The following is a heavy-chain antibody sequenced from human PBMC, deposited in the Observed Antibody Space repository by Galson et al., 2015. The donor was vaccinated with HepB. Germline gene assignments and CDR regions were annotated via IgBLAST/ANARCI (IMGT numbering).Heavy chain of an antibody. CDR3: ARNGDGYNYAEVDFDY. D-gene: IGHD5-24*01. CDR1: GGTFSSYA. CDR2: IIPILGIA. Sequence: SVKVSCKASGGTFSSYAISWVRQAPGQGLEWMGRIIPILGIANYAQKFQGRVTITADKSTSTAYMELSSLRSEDTAVYYCARNGDGYNYAEVDFDYWGQGTLVTVSS. V-gene: IGHV1-69*04. J-gene: IGHJ4*02.